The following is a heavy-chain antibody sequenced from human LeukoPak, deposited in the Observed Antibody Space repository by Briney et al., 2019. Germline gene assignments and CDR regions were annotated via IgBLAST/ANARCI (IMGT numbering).Heavy chain of an antibody. D-gene: IGHD2-2*02. CDR3: ARGHPDTLDTFDI. CDR1: GGSISSAY. V-gene: IGHV4-59*01. Sequence: SETLSLTCTVSGGSISSAYWNWIRQPPGKGPEWIGYVFHSGSTSHNPSLKSRITMSLDTSKNRFSLKLASMTAADAAVYYCARGHPDTLDTFDIWGQGTLVIVSS. J-gene: IGHJ3*02. CDR2: VFHSGST.